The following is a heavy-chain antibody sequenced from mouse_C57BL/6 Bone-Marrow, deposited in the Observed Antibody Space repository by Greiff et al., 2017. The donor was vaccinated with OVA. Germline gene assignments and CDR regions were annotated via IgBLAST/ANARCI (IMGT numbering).Heavy chain of an antibody. V-gene: IGHV3-6*01. CDR1: GYSITSGYY. CDR3: ARVTTVVAPAGYAMDY. CDR2: ISYDGSN. J-gene: IGHJ4*01. D-gene: IGHD1-1*01. Sequence: EVKLMESGPGLVKPSQSLSLTCSVTGYSITSGYYWNWIRQFPGNKLEWMGYISYDGSNNYNPSLKNRISITRDTSKNQFFLKLNSVTTEDTATYYCARVTTVVAPAGYAMDYWGQGTSVTVSS.